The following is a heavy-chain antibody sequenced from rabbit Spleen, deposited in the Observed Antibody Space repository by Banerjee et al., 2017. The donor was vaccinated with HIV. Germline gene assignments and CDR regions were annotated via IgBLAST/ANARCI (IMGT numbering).Heavy chain of an antibody. CDR1: GVSFSTNSY. J-gene: IGHJ6*01. CDR3: ARDSGSSFSSYGMDL. CDR2: IEGGSSGFS. V-gene: IGHV1S45*01. Sequence: QEQLVESGGDLVQPEGSLTLTCTASGVSFSTNSYMCWVRQAPGKGLEWIACIEGGSSGFSYFANWAKGRFTISKTSSTTVTLQMTSLTAADTATYFCARDSGSSFSSYGMDLWGQGTLVTVS. D-gene: IGHD8-1*01.